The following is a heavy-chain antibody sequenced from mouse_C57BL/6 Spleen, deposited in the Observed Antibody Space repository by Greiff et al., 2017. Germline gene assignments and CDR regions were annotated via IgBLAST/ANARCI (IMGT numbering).Heavy chain of an antibody. D-gene: IGHD3-3*01. V-gene: IGHV5-16*01. J-gene: IGHJ2*01. CDR2: INYDGSST. CDR3: ARDLGLFDY. Sequence: EVQVVESEGGLVQPGSSMKLSCTASGFTFSDYYMAWVRQVPEKGLEWVANINYDGSSTYYLDSLKSRFIISRDNAKNILYLQMSSLKSEDTATYYCARDLGLFDYWGQGTTLTVSS. CDR1: GFTFSDYY.